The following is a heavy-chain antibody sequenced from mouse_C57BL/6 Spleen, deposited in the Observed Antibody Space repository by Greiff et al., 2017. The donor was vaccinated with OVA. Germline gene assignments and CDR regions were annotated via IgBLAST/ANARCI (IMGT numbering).Heavy chain of an antibody. CDR2: INPSSGYT. CDR1: GYTFTSYW. V-gene: IGHV1-7*01. D-gene: IGHD2-1*01. Sequence: QVQLQQPGAELVKPGASVKLSCKASGYTFTSYWMHWVKQRPGQGLEWIGYINPSSGYTKYNQKFKIKATLTVDKSSSTAYMQRSSLTYEDSAVYYCARSGHYGNYVAYWGQGTLVTVSA. J-gene: IGHJ3*01. CDR3: ARSGHYGNYVAY.